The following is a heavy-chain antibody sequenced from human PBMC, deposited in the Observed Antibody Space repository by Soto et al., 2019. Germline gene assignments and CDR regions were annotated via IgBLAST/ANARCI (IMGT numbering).Heavy chain of an antibody. Sequence: QVHLVESGGGLVKPGGSLRLSCAASGFTFSDYYMSWIRQAPGKGLEWVSDVSSTGTIVYYPDSVKGRFTVSRDNAKNSLYLQMNSQRVEDTAVYYCTTQGIYGDYVAIDDACDIWGQGTMVTVSS. V-gene: IGHV3-11*01. CDR3: TTQGIYGDYVAIDDACDI. D-gene: IGHD4-17*01. J-gene: IGHJ3*02. CDR2: VSSTGTIV. CDR1: GFTFSDYY.